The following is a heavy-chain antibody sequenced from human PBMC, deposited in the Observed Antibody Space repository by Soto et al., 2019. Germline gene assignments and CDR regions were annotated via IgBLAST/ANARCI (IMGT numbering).Heavy chain of an antibody. D-gene: IGHD1-26*01. CDR3: ARMATGPVGVGY. Sequence: QVQLQESGPGLVKPSETLSLTCTVSGGSISSYYWSWIRQPPGKGLEWIGYIYYSGSTNYNPSLKSRVTISVDTSKNQFSLKLSSVTAADTAVYCCARMATGPVGVGYWGQGTLVTVSS. CDR1: GGSISSYY. J-gene: IGHJ4*02. V-gene: IGHV4-59*08. CDR2: IYYSGST.